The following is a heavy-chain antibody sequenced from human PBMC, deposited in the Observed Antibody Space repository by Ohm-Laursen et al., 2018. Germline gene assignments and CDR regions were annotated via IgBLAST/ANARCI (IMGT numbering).Heavy chain of an antibody. CDR2: ISGSGGST. CDR3: TGALNIDY. D-gene: IGHD1-14*01. J-gene: IGHJ4*02. Sequence: SLRLSCTASGFTFSSYAMSWVRQAPGKGLEWVSAISGSGGSTYYADSVKGRFTISSDNSKNTLYLQMNSLRAEDTAVYYCTGALNIDYWGQGTLVTVSS. V-gene: IGHV3-23*01. CDR1: GFTFSSYA.